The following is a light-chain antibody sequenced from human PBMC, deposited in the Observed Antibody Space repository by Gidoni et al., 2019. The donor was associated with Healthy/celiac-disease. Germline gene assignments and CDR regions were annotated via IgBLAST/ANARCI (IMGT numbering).Light chain of an antibody. CDR2: AAS. V-gene: IGKV1-39*01. J-gene: IGKJ1*01. CDR3: QQSYSTPRT. Sequence: DIQLTQSPSSLSASVGDRVTITCRASQSISSYLNWYQQKPGKAPKLRIYAASSLQSGVPSRFSGSGSGTDFTLTISSLQPEDVATYYCQQSYSTPRTFGQGTKVEIK. CDR1: QSISSY.